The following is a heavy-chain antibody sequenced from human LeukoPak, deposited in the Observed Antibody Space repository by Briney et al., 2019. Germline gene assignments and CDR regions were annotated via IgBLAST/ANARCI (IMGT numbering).Heavy chain of an antibody. CDR3: ARPRRGYSYGPGAFDI. CDR2: INHSGST. D-gene: IGHD5-18*01. J-gene: IGHJ3*02. V-gene: IGHV4-34*01. CDR1: GGSFSGYY. Sequence: PSQTLSLTCTVSGGSFSGYYWSWIRQPPGKGLEWIGEINHSGSTNYNPSLKSRVTISVDTSKNQFSLKLSSVTAADTAVYYCARPRRGYSYGPGAFDIWGQGTMVTVSS.